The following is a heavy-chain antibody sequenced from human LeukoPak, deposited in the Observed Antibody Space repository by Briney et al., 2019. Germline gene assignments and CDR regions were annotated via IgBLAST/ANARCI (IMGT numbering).Heavy chain of an antibody. CDR3: ARMLVRGLEADY. V-gene: IGHV4-61*01. CDR2: IYYSVST. Sequence: SETLSLTCTVSGGSVSGRSYYWSWIRQPPGKGLEWIGYIYYSVSTSYNPSLKSRVSISVDTSKHQFSLRLSSVTAADTAVYYCARMLVRGLEADYWGQGTLVTVSS. J-gene: IGHJ4*02. D-gene: IGHD3-10*01. CDR1: GGSVSGRSYY.